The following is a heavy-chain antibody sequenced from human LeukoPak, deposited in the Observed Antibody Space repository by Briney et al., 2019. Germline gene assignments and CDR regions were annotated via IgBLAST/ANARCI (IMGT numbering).Heavy chain of an antibody. J-gene: IGHJ3*01. D-gene: IGHD3-16*01. V-gene: IGHV4-59*08. Sequence: PSETLSLTCTVSGGSISSYYWSWIPQPPGKGLEWIGYIYYSGSTNYNPSLKSRVTISVDTSKNQFSLKLSSVTAADTAVYYCASWWFGGVEAWGQGAMVTVSS. CDR1: GGSISSYY. CDR3: ASWWFGGVEA. CDR2: IYYSGST.